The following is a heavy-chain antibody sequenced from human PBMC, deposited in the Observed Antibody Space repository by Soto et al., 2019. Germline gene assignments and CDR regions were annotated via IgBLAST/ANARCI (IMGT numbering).Heavy chain of an antibody. Sequence: ASETLSLTCSVTGDSASRGDYYWNWLRRSPGKGLEWIGLSYSTGTTYYNPSLKSRVIISLDSPNNQVSLTLRSVTAADTAVFYCAGALVSSNYAMDVWGQGTTVTVSS. CDR3: AGALVSSNYAMDV. V-gene: IGHV4-30-4*08. J-gene: IGHJ6*02. D-gene: IGHD2-8*02. CDR2: SYSTGTT. CDR1: GDSASRGDYY.